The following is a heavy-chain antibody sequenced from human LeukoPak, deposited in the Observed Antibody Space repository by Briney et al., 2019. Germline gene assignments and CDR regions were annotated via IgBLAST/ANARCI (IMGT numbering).Heavy chain of an antibody. CDR2: INHSGST. D-gene: IGHD1-26*01. Sequence: SETLSLTCAVYGGSFSGYYWSWIRQPPGKGLEWIGEINHSGSTNYNPSLKSRVTISVDTSKNQFSLKLSSVTAADTAVYYCARLRKRLRQWAHVNYYYYMDVWGKGTTVTVSS. J-gene: IGHJ6*03. V-gene: IGHV4-34*01. CDR3: ARLRKRLRQWAHVNYYYYMDV. CDR1: GGSFSGYY.